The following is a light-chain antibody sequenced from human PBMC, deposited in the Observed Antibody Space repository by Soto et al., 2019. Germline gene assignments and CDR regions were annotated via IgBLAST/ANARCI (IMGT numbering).Light chain of an antibody. CDR1: SSDVGGYNY. J-gene: IGLJ2*01. V-gene: IGLV2-14*01. CDR2: DVS. Sequence: QSALTQPASVSGSPGQSITISCTGTSSDVGGYNYVSWYQQHPGKAPKLMIFDVSDRPSGVSNRFSGSKSGNTASLTISGLQAEDEGDYYCTSYIASSTLVVFGGGTQLTVL. CDR3: TSYIASSTLVV.